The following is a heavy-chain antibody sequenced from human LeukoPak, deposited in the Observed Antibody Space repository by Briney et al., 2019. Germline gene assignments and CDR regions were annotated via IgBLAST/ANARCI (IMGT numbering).Heavy chain of an antibody. Sequence: PGGSLRLSCAASGFTFDKYAMHRVRQAPGQGLEWVSGISWNSARIDYTDSVKGRFTISRDNAKNSLYLQMNSLRAEDTAFYYCAKDIYGSGSAFDYWGQGTLVTVSS. J-gene: IGHJ4*02. CDR3: AKDIYGSGSAFDY. D-gene: IGHD3-10*01. CDR1: GFTFDKYA. V-gene: IGHV3-9*01. CDR2: ISWNSARI.